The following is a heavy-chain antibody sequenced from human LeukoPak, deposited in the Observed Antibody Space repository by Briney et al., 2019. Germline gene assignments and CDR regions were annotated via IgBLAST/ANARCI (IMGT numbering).Heavy chain of an antibody. CDR3: ARVTMVSGYMRDFDY. CDR1: GGSISSGGYY. D-gene: IGHD5-12*01. V-gene: IGHV4-31*03. CDR2: IYYSGST. Sequence: SETLSLTCTVSGGSISSGGYYWSWIRQHPGKGLEWIGYIYYSGSTYYNPSLKSRVTISVDTSKNQFSLKLSSVIAADTAVYYCARVTMVSGYMRDFDYWGQGTLVTVSS. J-gene: IGHJ4*02.